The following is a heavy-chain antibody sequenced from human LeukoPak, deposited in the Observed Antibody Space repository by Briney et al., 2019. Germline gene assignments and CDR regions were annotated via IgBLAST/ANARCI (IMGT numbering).Heavy chain of an antibody. CDR2: IKQDGSEK. V-gene: IGHV3-7*01. CDR3: ARDGESLDY. Sequence: PGGSLRLSCAAPGFTFSSYWMSWVRQAPGKGLEWVANIKQDGSEKYYVDSVKGRFTISRDNAKNSLYLQMNSLRAEDTAVYYCARDGESLDYWGQGTLVTVSS. CDR1: GFTFSSYW. J-gene: IGHJ4*02.